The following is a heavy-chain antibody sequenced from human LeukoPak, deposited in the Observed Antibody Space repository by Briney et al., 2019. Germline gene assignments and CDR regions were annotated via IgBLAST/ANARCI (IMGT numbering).Heavy chain of an antibody. CDR1: GGPISSSSCY. J-gene: IGHJ4*02. V-gene: IGHV4-39*01. CDR2: IYYSGST. Sequence: SETLSLTYTVSGGPISSSSCYWGWIRQPPGKGLEWIGSIYYSGSTHYNPSLKSRVTISVDTSKNQFSLKLSSVTAADTAVYYCARLGIGLLDYWGQGTLVTVSS. D-gene: IGHD2-21*02. CDR3: ARLGIGLLDY.